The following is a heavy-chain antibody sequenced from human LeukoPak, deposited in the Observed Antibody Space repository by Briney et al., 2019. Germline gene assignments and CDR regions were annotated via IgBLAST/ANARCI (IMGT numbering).Heavy chain of an antibody. V-gene: IGHV3-43*02. D-gene: IGHD1-26*01. CDR2: ISGDGNST. J-gene: IGHJ4*02. CDR1: GLTFDDYA. Sequence: GGSLRLSCAASGLTFDDYAMHWVRQVRGKGLEWVSLISGDGNSTWYAGSVKGRFTISRDNSKNSLYLQMNSLRTEDTALYYCAKDNSRYFFDYWGQGTLVTVSS. CDR3: AKDNSRYFFDY.